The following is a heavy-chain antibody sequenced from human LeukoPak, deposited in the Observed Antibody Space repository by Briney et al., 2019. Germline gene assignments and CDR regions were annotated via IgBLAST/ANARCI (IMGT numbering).Heavy chain of an antibody. Sequence: GGSLRLSCAASEFPFSIFPMNWVRQAPGKGLECVSTIGASGSSTYYADSVKGRFTISRDNSKTTLYLQINSLRAEDTAVYYCARGLSTVNDAFDIWGQGTMVTVSS. CDR2: IGASGSST. CDR1: EFPFSIFP. D-gene: IGHD2-2*01. V-gene: IGHV3-23*01. CDR3: ARGLSTVNDAFDI. J-gene: IGHJ3*02.